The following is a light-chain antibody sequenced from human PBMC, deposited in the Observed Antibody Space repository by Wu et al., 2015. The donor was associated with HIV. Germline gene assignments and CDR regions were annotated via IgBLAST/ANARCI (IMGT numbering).Light chain of an antibody. CDR3: QVYGTSSYT. J-gene: IGKJ2*01. Sequence: ETXLTQSPGTLSLSPGERATLSCRASQSVSSSYLAWYQQKPGQAPRLLIYGASSRATGIPDRFSGSGSGTDFTLTISRLEPEDFAVYYCQVYGTSSYTFGQGDQVGDQT. CDR1: QSVSSSY. V-gene: IGKV3-20*01. CDR2: GAS.